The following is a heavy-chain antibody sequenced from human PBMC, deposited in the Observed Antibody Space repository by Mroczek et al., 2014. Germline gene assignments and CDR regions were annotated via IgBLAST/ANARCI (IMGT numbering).Heavy chain of an antibody. Sequence: KESGPGLVKPSETLSLTCTVSGGSISSYYWSWIRQPPGKGLEWIGYIYYSGSTNYNPSLKSRVTISVDTSKNQFSLKLSSVTAADTAVYYCARLMVRGVYDWFDPWGQGTLVTVSS. D-gene: IGHD3-10*01. J-gene: IGHJ5*02. V-gene: IGHV4-59*01. CDR1: GGSISSYY. CDR3: ARLMVRGVYDWFDP. CDR2: IYYSGST.